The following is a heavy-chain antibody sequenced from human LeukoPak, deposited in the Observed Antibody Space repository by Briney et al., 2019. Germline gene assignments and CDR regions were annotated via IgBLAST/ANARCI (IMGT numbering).Heavy chain of an antibody. J-gene: IGHJ6*03. CDR3: ARGSHYYYYMDV. Sequence: SETLSLTCTVSGGSISSSSDYWGWIRQPPGKGLEWIGYIYHTGRTNYHPSLKSRLTISVATSKDQFSLKLSSVTAADTAVYYCARGSHYYYYMDVWGKGTTVTVSS. CDR1: GGSISSSSDY. V-gene: IGHV4-61*05. CDR2: IYHTGRT.